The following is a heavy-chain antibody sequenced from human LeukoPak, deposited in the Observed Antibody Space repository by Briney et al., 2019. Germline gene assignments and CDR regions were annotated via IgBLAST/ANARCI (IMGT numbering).Heavy chain of an antibody. J-gene: IGHJ4*02. D-gene: IGHD2-2*01. CDR1: GYTFTGSY. CDR3: ARDPCSTTSCFDY. Sequence: ASVKVSCKASGYTFTGSYMHWVRQAPGQGVEWMGWINPNSGGTNYAQKFQGRVTMTRDTSISTAYMEQSRLRSDDTAVYYCARDPCSTTSCFDYWGQGTLVTVSS. CDR2: INPNSGGT. V-gene: IGHV1-2*02.